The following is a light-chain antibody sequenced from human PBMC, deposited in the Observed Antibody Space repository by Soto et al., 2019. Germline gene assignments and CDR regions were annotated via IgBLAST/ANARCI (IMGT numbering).Light chain of an antibody. CDR1: SSNIGSNF. V-gene: IGLV1-47*02. CDR2: TNN. J-gene: IGLJ1*01. CDR3: ASWDGSLRGHV. Sequence: QSVLTQPPSASGTPGQRVTISCSGSSSNIGSNFVYWYQHLPGTATKLLIYTNNQRPSGVPDRFSGSKSGTSASLAISGLRSEDEADYYCASWDGSLRGHVFGTGTKLTVL.